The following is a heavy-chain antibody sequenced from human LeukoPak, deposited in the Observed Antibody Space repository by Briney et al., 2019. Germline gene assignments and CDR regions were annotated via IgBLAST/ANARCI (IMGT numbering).Heavy chain of an antibody. Sequence: ASVTVSCKASGYTFTGYYINWVRQAPGQAPEGVGWVNANTGGTRYAQKFQGRVTMTRDTSITTAFMELRGLTFDDTAVFYCVREAGPLDWGQGTLVTVSS. V-gene: IGHV1-2*02. CDR2: VNANTGGT. CDR3: VREAGPLD. CDR1: GYTFTGYY. J-gene: IGHJ4*02.